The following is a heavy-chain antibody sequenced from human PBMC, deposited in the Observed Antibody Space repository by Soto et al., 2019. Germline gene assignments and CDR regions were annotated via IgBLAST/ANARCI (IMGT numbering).Heavy chain of an antibody. Sequence: GGSLRLSCAASGLSLRNFGIHWVRQAPGKGLQWLAVISHDSRDKRFADSMQGRIDISRDNSKNTLYLEMSSLRPEDTALYYCSLGGRSTILDMHGYELENWGRGSRVTVSS. J-gene: IGHJ4*02. D-gene: IGHD5-12*01. CDR2: ISHDSRDK. V-gene: IGHV3-30*03. CDR1: GLSLRNFG. CDR3: SLGGRSTILDMHGYELEN.